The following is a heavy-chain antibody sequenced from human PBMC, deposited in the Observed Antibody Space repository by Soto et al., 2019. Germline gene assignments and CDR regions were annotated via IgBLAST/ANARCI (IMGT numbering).Heavy chain of an antibody. V-gene: IGHV5-51*01. CDR2: IYPSDSDT. D-gene: IGHD3-3*01. CDR1: GYNFACYW. Sequence: GESLKISCNGSGYNFACYWIAWVGQMPWKGLELMGIIYPSDSDTRYRPSFQGQVTISADKSISSAYLQWSSLRASDTAMYYCARGGVSTRTFDYWGQGSLVTVSS. CDR3: ARGGVSTRTFDY. J-gene: IGHJ4*02.